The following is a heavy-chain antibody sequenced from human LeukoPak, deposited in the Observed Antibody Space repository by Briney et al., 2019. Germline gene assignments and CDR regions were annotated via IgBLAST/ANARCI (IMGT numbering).Heavy chain of an antibody. Sequence: PGGSLRLSCAASGFTFSIYTMNWVRQAPGKGLEWVSSISSGSSDIYYADSVKGRFTISRDNAKNSLYLQMNSLRIEDTAVYYCARVSSTWYLDYWGQGTLVTVSS. V-gene: IGHV3-21*01. CDR2: ISSGSSDI. CDR3: ARVSSTWYLDY. CDR1: GFTFSIYT. J-gene: IGHJ4*02. D-gene: IGHD6-13*01.